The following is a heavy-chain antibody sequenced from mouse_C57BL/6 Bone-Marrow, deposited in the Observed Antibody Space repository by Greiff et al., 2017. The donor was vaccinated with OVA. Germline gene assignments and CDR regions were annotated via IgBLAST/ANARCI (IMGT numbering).Heavy chain of an antibody. J-gene: IGHJ2*01. CDR3: ARGGWDVHYFDY. CDR1: GYSITRGYY. Sequence: EVKLVESGPGLVKPSQSLSLTCSVTGYSITRGYYWNWIRQFPGNKLEWMGYISYDGSNNYNPSLKNRISITRDTSKNQFFLKLNSVTTEDTATYYCARGGWDVHYFDYWGQGTTLTVSS. V-gene: IGHV3-6*01. CDR2: ISYDGSN. D-gene: IGHD4-1*01.